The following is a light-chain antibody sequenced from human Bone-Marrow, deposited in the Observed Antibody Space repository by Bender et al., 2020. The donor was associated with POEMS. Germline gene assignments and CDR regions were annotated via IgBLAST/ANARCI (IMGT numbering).Light chain of an antibody. J-gene: IGLJ3*02. CDR2: NNE. Sequence: QSVLTQPPSVSGAPGQTVTISCTGTSSNMGAGYGVNWYQQLPGTAPKLLIYNNENRPSGVPDRISGSKSGTSASLAITGLQAEDEADYYCQSYDISLSGWVFGGGPKVTVL. V-gene: IGLV1-40*01. CDR3: QSYDISLSGWV. CDR1: SSNMGAGYG.